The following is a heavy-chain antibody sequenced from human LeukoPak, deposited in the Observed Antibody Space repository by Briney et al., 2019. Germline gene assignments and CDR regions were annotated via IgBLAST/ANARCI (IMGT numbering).Heavy chain of an antibody. CDR2: IWYDGSNK. J-gene: IGHJ4*02. V-gene: IGHV3-30*19. Sequence: GGSLRLSCAASGFTFSSYGMHWVRQAPGKGLEWVAVIWYDGSNKYYADSVKGRFTISRDNSKNTLYLQMNSLRAEDTAVYYCARDGADSGYDGFFDYWGQGTLVTVSS. CDR3: ARDGADSGYDGFFDY. D-gene: IGHD5-12*01. CDR1: GFTFSSYG.